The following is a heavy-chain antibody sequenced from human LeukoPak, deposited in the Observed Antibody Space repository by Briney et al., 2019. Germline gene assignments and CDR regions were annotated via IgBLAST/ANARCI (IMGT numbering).Heavy chain of an antibody. CDR2: IYTSGST. Sequence: NPSETLSLTCTVSGGSISSGSYYWSWIRQPAGKGLEWIGRIYTSGSTNYNPSLKSRVTISVDTSKNQFSLELSSVTAADTAVYYCAGSLGYCTSNVCYLKYWGQGTLVTVSS. CDR1: GGSISSGSYY. J-gene: IGHJ4*02. CDR3: AGSLGYCTSNVCYLKY. V-gene: IGHV4-61*02. D-gene: IGHD2-8*01.